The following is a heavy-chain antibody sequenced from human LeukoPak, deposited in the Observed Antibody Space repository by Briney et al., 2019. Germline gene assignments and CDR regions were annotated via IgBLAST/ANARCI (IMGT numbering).Heavy chain of an antibody. V-gene: IGHV4-34*01. D-gene: IGHD5-12*01. J-gene: IGHJ4*02. CDR2: INHSGST. Sequence: PSETLSLTCAVYGGSFSGYYWSWIRQPPGKGLEWIGEINHSGSTNYNPSLKSRVTISVDTSKHQFSLKLSAVTAADTAVYYCARGYSGYGSPFGYWGQGTLVTVSS. CDR3: ARGYSGYGSPFGY. CDR1: GGSFSGYY.